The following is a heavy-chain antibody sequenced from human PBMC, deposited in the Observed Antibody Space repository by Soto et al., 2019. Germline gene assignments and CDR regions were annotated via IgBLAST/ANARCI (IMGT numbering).Heavy chain of an antibody. CDR2: IIPIFGTA. V-gene: IGHV1-69*12. Sequence: QVQLVQSGAEVKKPGSSVKVSCKASGGTFSSYAISWVRQAPGQGLEWMGGIIPIFGTANYAQKFQGRVTITADESTSTGYMELSSLRSEDTAVYYCARDGGYCISTSCYAYYYYGMDVWGQGTTVTVSS. J-gene: IGHJ6*02. D-gene: IGHD2-2*01. CDR1: GGTFSSYA. CDR3: ARDGGYCISTSCYAYYYYGMDV.